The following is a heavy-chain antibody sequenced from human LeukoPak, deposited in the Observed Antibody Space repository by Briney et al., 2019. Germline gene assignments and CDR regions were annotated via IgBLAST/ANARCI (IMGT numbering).Heavy chain of an antibody. CDR3: ARDRGYYFDY. CDR2: ISSSSTTI. V-gene: IGHV3-11*04. CDR1: GITFNYYY. Sequence: PGGSLRLSCAASGITFNYYYMSWIRQAPGKGLEWVSFISSSSTTIYYTDSVKGRFTISRDNAQNSLYLQMNSLRAEDTAVYYCARDRGYYFDYWGQGTPVTVSS. J-gene: IGHJ4*02.